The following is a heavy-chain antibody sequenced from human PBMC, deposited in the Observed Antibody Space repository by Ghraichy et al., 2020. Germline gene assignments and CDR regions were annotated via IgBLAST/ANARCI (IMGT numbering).Heavy chain of an antibody. J-gene: IGHJ4*02. CDR2: ISGTSART. Sequence: GGSLRLSCAASGFTFNKNAMTWVRQAPGKGLEWVSGISGTSARTYYAESVKGRFTISRDNSKSTLYLQMNTLRAEDTALYYCAKYLMVGAYGNSRWNPHPPDSWGQGTLVIVSS. CDR1: GFTFNKNA. V-gene: IGHV3-23*01. D-gene: IGHD3-10*01. CDR3: AKYLMVGAYGNSRWNPHPPDS.